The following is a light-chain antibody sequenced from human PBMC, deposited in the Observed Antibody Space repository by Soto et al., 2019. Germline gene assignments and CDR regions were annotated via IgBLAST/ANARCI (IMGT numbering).Light chain of an antibody. V-gene: IGKV3-20*01. Sequence: EIVLTQSPGTLSLSPGERATLSCRASQSVSSNYLAWYQQKPGQAPRLLIYAASNRATGIPDRFSGNGSGTDFTRTISRLETEDFAVYYCQQYGSSPWTFGQGTKVEIK. CDR3: QQYGSSPWT. CDR2: AAS. CDR1: QSVSSNY. J-gene: IGKJ1*01.